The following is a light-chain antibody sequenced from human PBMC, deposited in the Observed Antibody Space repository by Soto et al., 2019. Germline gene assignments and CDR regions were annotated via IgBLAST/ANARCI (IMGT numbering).Light chain of an antibody. CDR3: QQYGSSPLT. V-gene: IGKV3-20*01. J-gene: IGKJ4*01. CDR1: QSVSSSY. Sequence: EIVLTQSPGTLSLSPGERATLSCRASQSVSSSYLAWYQQKPGQAPRLLIYGASSRATGIPDRFSGSGSGTDFTFTISRLEPEDFAVYYCQQYGSSPLTFGGVTKVEIK. CDR2: GAS.